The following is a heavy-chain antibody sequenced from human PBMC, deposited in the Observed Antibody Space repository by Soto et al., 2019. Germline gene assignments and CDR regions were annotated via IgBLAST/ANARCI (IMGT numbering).Heavy chain of an antibody. V-gene: IGHV1-69*01. Sequence: QVQLVQSGAEVKKPGSSVTVSCKASGGTFSSYAISCVRQAPGQGLEWMGGIIPIFGTANYAQKFQGRVTITEDESTRTAYMELSSLRSEDTAVYDCARGAPTIPSIAVATYYYHGMDVWGQGPTVTVSS. CDR1: GGTFSSYA. CDR3: ARGAPTIPSIAVATYYYHGMDV. J-gene: IGHJ6*02. CDR2: IIPIFGTA. D-gene: IGHD6-19*01.